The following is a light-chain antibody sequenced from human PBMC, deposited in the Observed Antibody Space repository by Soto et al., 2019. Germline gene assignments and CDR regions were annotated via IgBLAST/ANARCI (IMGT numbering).Light chain of an antibody. Sequence: EMVMTQSPATLSVSPGERATLSCRASQSVSSNLAWYQQKPGQAPRLLIYGASTRATGIPARFSGSGSGTEFTLTISRLEPEDFAVYYCQQYKTWPPYTFGQGTKVDIK. CDR2: GAS. CDR1: QSVSSN. V-gene: IGKV3-15*01. J-gene: IGKJ2*01. CDR3: QQYKTWPPYT.